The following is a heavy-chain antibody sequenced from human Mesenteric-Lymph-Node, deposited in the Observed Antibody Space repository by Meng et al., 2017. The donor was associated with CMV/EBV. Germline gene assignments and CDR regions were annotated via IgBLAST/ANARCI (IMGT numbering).Heavy chain of an antibody. CDR1: GFTFSDYY. J-gene: IGHJ4*02. CDR2: ISSSGSTI. D-gene: IGHD1-26*01. Sequence: GESLKISCAASGFTFSDYYMSWIRQAPGKGLEWVSYISSSGSTIYYADSVKGRFTISRDNAKNSLYLQMNSLRAEDTAVYYCARLSREAPHHWGQGTRVTVSS. V-gene: IGHV3-11*04. CDR3: ARLSREAPHH.